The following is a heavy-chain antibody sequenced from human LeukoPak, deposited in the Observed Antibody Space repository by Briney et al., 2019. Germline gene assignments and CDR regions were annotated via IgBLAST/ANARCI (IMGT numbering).Heavy chain of an antibody. V-gene: IGHV1-2*02. CDR1: GNTFSAFY. CDR2: INPLSGST. Sequence: GASVKVSCKASGNTFSAFYMNWVRQVPGQGLEWMGWINPLSGSTKYPQNFQGRVTMTRDTSISTAYMELNSLTSDDTAVYYCAADPQRAHYDSSGEDAFDVWGQGTLVIVSA. D-gene: IGHD3-22*01. CDR3: AADPQRAHYDSSGEDAFDV. J-gene: IGHJ3*01.